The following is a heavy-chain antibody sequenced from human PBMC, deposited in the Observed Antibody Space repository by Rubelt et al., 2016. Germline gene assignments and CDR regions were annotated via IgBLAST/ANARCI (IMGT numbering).Heavy chain of an antibody. D-gene: IGHD3-16*01. CDR2: INYSGST. Sequence: QVQVQQWGAGLLKPSETLSLTCAVYGGSSRGFYWSWIRQPPGKGLEWIGEINYSGSTNYKSSLKSRVTIAVDTSKNQFSLNLNSVTAADTAVYYCARGGGLGRAWFDPWGQGTLVTVSS. CDR1: GGSSRGFY. V-gene: IGHV4-34*01. CDR3: ARGGGLGRAWFDP. J-gene: IGHJ5*02.